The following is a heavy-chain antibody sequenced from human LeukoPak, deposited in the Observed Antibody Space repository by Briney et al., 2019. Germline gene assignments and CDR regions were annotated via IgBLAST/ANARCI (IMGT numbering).Heavy chain of an antibody. J-gene: IGHJ3*02. CDR2: INPNSGGT. V-gene: IGHV1-2*02. D-gene: IGHD6-19*01. CDR1: GYTFTGYY. CDR3: AREVAVPGVNAFDI. Sequence: EASVKVSCKASGYTFTGYYTHWVRQAPGQGLEWMGWINPNSGGTNYAQKFQGRVTMTRDTSISTAYMELSWLRSDDTAVYYCAREVAVPGVNAFDIWGQGTRVTVSS.